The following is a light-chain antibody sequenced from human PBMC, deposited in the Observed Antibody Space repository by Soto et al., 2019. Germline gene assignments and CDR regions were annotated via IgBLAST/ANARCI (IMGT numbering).Light chain of an antibody. J-gene: IGLJ2*01. Sequence: QFALTQPAYVSGSPGQSITISCTGTSSDVGRYNLVSWYQQHPGKAPKLMIYEGSKRPSGVSNRFSGSKSGNTASRTISGLQAEDEADYYCCSYAGSSTSFGGGTKLTVL. CDR2: EGS. CDR1: SSDVGRYNL. CDR3: CSYAGSSTS. V-gene: IGLV2-23*01.